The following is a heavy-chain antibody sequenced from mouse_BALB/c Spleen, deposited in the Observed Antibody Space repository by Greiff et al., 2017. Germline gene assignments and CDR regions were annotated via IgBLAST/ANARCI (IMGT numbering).Heavy chain of an antibody. J-gene: IGHJ3*01. V-gene: IGHV1S26*01. Sequence: VQLQQSGAELMKPGASVKISCKATGYTFSSYWIEWVKQRPGQGLEWIGYINPSSGYTNYNQKFKDKATLTADKSSSTAYMQLSSLTSEDSAVYYCARGDYDVFFAYWGQGTLVTVSA. D-gene: IGHD2-4*01. CDR2: INPSSGYT. CDR3: ARGDYDVFFAY. CDR1: GYTFSSYW.